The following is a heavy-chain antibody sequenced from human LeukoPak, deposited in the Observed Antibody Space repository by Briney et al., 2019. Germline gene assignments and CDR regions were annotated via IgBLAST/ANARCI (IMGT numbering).Heavy chain of an antibody. D-gene: IGHD3-10*02. CDR1: GGSIRSSSYY. V-gene: IGHV3-23*01. CDR2: ISAPGDTT. CDR3: AKDGGVRGVIDAFDI. J-gene: IGHJ3*02. Sequence: ETLSLTCTVSGGSIRSSSYYWGWIRQPPGKGLEWVSTISAPGDTTYYSNSVRGRFTISRDNSKSTLYLQMNSLRAEDTAVYYCAKDGGVRGVIDAFDIWGQGTMVTVSS.